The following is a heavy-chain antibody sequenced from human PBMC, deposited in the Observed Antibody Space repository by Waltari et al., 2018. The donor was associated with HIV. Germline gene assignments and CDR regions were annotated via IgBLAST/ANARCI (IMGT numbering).Heavy chain of an antibody. CDR3: ARVARRGLVWGSPWYYGMDV. CDR1: GGSISTSSYY. CDR2: IYYRGNT. D-gene: IGHD7-27*01. V-gene: IGHV4-39*01. J-gene: IGHJ6*02. Sequence: QLQLQESGPGLVKPSETLSLTCTVSGGSISTSSYYWGWIRQPPGKGLEPMGNIYYRGNTLYNSSLNSRVPMSVDTSRNQFSLNRSSVTAADTAVYYCARVARRGLVWGSPWYYGMDVWGQGTTVTVSS.